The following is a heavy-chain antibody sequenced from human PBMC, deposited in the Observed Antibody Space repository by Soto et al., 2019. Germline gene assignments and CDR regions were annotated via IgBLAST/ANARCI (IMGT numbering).Heavy chain of an antibody. CDR2: IWYDGSNK. V-gene: IGHV3-33*01. D-gene: IGHD4-17*01. CDR1: GFTFSSYG. Sequence: PGGSLRLSCAASGFTFSSYGMHWVRQAPGKGLEWVAVIWYDGSNKYYADSVKGRFTISRDNSKNTLYLQMNSLRAEDTAVYYCARSDDYGDNVGFYWFDPWGQGTLVTVSS. CDR3: ARSDDYGDNVGFYWFDP. J-gene: IGHJ5*02.